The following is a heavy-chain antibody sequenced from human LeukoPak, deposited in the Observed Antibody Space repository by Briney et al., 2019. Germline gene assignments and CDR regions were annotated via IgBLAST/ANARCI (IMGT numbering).Heavy chain of an antibody. CDR1: GFTVSSNY. V-gene: IGHV3-53*01. D-gene: IGHD3-10*01. CDR3: ARWRLRSGDAFDI. CDR2: IYSGGST. Sequence: GGSLRRSCAASGFTVSSNYMSWVRQAPGKGLEWVSVIYSGGSTYYADSVKGRFTTSRDNSKNTLYLQMNSLRAEDTAVYYCARWRLRSGDAFDIWGQGTMVTVSS. J-gene: IGHJ3*02.